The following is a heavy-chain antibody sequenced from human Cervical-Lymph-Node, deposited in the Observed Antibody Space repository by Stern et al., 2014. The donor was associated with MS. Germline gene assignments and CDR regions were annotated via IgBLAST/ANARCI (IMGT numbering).Heavy chain of an antibody. V-gene: IGHV2-26*01. Sequence: SGPVLVKPTETLTLTCTVSGFSLSNARMGVSWIRQPPGKALEGLAQIFSNDEKSYSTSLKSRLTISKDTSKSQVVLTMTNMDPVDTATYYCARSSPRLRVKDAFDIWGQGTMVTVSS. CDR1: GFSLSNARMG. D-gene: IGHD2-21*01. J-gene: IGHJ3*02. CDR2: IFSNDEK. CDR3: ARSSPRLRVKDAFDI.